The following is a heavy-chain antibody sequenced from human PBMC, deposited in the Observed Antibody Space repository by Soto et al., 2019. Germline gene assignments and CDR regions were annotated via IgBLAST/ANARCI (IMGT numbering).Heavy chain of an antibody. J-gene: IGHJ6*02. Sequence: PSETLSLTCAVSGDSISSSKWWSWVRQPPGKGLEWIGEIYHSGSTNYNPSLKSRVTISVGTSKNQFSLKLSSVTAADTAVYYCARGQPRSGWYVYYYYYGMDVWGQGTTVTVSS. CDR3: ARGQPRSGWYVYYYYYGMDV. D-gene: IGHD6-19*01. CDR2: IYHSGST. V-gene: IGHV4-4*02. CDR1: GDSISSSKW.